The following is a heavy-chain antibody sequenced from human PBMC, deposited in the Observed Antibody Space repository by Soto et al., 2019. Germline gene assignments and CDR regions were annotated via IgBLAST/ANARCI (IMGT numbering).Heavy chain of an antibody. Sequence: QVQLVESGGGVVQPGRSLRLSCAASGFTFSSYGMHWVRQAPGKGLEWVAVIAVKGRFTISRDNSKNTLYLQMNSLRAEDTAVYYWAKDRVSREWELLGWGQGTLVTVSS. V-gene: IGHV3-30*18. CDR3: AKDRVSREWELLG. J-gene: IGHJ4*02. CDR1: GFTFSSYG. CDR2: I. D-gene: IGHD1-26*01.